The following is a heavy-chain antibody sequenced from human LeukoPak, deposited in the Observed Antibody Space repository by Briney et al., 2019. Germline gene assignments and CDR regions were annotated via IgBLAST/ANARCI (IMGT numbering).Heavy chain of an antibody. D-gene: IGHD3-22*01. V-gene: IGHV3-23*01. CDR1: GFTFSNYV. CDR3: AKDKEIGYYDSSGSLYYY. Sequence: GGSLRLSCAASGFTFSNYVMSWVRQAPGKGLEWVSAISGSGGSTYYADSVKGRFTISRDNSKNTLYLQMNSLRAEDTAVYYCAKDKEIGYYDSSGSLYYYWGQGTLVTVSS. CDR2: ISGSGGST. J-gene: IGHJ4*02.